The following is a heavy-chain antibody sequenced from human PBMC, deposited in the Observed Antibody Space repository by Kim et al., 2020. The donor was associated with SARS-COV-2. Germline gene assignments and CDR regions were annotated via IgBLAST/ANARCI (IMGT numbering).Heavy chain of an antibody. Sequence: TNDAQKFQGTVNMTTDTSTSTAYMELRSLRSDDTAVYYCARQAVAGSFDYWGQGTLVTVSS. CDR3: ARQAVAGSFDY. J-gene: IGHJ4*02. V-gene: IGHV1-18*01. D-gene: IGHD6-19*01. CDR2: T.